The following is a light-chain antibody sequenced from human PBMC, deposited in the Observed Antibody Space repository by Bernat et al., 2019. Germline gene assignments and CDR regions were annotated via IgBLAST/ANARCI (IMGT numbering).Light chain of an antibody. CDR3: QQYGSLYT. V-gene: IGKV3-20*01. J-gene: IGKJ2*01. Sequence: EIVLTQSPEALSLSPGESATLSCRASQSVSSNYLAWYQQKPGQAPRLLIYGASSRATGIPDRFSGSGSGADFTLTIGRLEPEDFAVYYCQQYGSLYTFGQGTKVEI. CDR1: QSVSSNY. CDR2: GAS.